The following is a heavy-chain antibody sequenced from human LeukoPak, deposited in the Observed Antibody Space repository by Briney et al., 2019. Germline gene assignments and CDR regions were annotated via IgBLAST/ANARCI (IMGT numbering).Heavy chain of an antibody. J-gene: IGHJ4*02. CDR3: VKGCSYTGCYTSDY. V-gene: IGHV3-23*01. CDR1: GFTFNNYA. Sequence: GGSLRLSCAASGFTFNNYAMTWVRQAPGKGLEWVSTISGSGDSTYYADSVKGRFTISRDNSKNTLYLRMNSLRVEDTAVYYCVKGCSYTGCYTSDYWGQGTLVTVSS. D-gene: IGHD2-15*01. CDR2: ISGSGDST.